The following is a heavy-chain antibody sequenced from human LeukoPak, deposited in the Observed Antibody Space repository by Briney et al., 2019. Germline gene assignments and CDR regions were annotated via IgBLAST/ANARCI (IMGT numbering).Heavy chain of an antibody. CDR2: INPNSGGT. D-gene: IGHD3-22*01. Sequence: ASVKVSCKASGYTFTGYYMHWVRQAPGQGLEWMGWINPNSGGTNYAQKFQGRVTMTRDTSISTAYMELSSLRSEDTAVYYCARSGDSSWDAFDIWGQGTMVTVSS. CDR1: GYTFTGYY. J-gene: IGHJ3*02. V-gene: IGHV1-2*02. CDR3: ARSGDSSWDAFDI.